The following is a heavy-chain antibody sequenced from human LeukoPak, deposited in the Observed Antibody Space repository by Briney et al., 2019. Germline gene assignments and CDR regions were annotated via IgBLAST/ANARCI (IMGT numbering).Heavy chain of an antibody. CDR1: GFTFSSYG. Sequence: PGGTLRLSCAASGFTFSSYGMSWVRQAPGKGLEWVSAISGSSSYIYYADSVKGRFSISRDNAKNSLYLQMNSLRAEDTAVYYCARRAGAYSHPYDYWGQGTLVTVSS. CDR3: ARRAGAYSHPYDY. J-gene: IGHJ4*02. V-gene: IGHV3-21*04. CDR2: ISGSSSYI. D-gene: IGHD4/OR15-4a*01.